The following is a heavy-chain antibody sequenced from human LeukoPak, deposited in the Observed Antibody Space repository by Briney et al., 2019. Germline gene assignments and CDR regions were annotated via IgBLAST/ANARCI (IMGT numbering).Heavy chain of an antibody. V-gene: IGHV4-34*01. J-gene: IGHJ6*03. CDR3: ARVGNIVVGDYYYMDV. Sequence: PSETLSLTCTVYGGSFSGYYWSWIRQPPGKGLEWIGEINHSGSTNYNPSLKSRVTMSVDTSKNQFSLKLSSVTAADTAVYYCARVGNIVVGDYYYMDVWGKGTTVTVSS. CDR1: GGSFSGYY. CDR2: INHSGST. D-gene: IGHD2-2*01.